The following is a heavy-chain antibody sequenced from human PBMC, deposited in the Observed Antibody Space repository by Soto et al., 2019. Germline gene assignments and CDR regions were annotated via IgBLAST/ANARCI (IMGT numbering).Heavy chain of an antibody. J-gene: IGHJ5*02. CDR2: VHYSGSA. V-gene: IGHV4-59*12. CDR3: ARRIGGSNLNWFDP. D-gene: IGHD4-4*01. Sequence: PSETLSLTCTFSGSSIIGYYWTFIRHSPCRCLEWIGYVHYSGSANYNPSLKSRLTMSLDRSNNQLSIMLISVIAADTAGYYYARRIGGSNLNWFDPWGQGTLVTVSS. CDR1: GSSIIGYY.